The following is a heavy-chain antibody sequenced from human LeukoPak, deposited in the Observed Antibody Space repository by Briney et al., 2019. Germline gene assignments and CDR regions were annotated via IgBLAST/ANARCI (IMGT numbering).Heavy chain of an antibody. Sequence: SETLSLTCTVSGGSIGSNNYYWGWIRQPPGKGLEWIGSIYYSGYIYYNPSLKSRFTVSVDTSKSQISLKLTSVTAADTAVYYCARDGRFTFGGVIVVNWFDRWGQGTLVTVSS. V-gene: IGHV4-39*07. D-gene: IGHD3-16*02. CDR2: IYYSGYI. J-gene: IGHJ5*02. CDR3: ARDGRFTFGGVIVVNWFDR. CDR1: GGSIGSNNYY.